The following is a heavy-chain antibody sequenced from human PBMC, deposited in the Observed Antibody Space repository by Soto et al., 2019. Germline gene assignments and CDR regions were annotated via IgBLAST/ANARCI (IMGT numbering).Heavy chain of an antibody. V-gene: IGHV4-39*01. CDR3: ARLGGYCTITSCYGYYGMDV. CDR2: IYYSGKT. D-gene: IGHD2-2*01. CDR1: GGSISNSRDY. Sequence: SETLSLTCSVSGGSISNSRDYWGWIRQPPGKGLEWIATIYYSGKTYYNPSLESRVTISVDTSKNQFSLKVSSVTAADTAVYYCARLGGYCTITSCYGYYGMDVWGQGTTVTVSS. J-gene: IGHJ6*02.